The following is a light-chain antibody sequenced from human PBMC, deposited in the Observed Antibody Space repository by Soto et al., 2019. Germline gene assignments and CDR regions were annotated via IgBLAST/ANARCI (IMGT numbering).Light chain of an antibody. V-gene: IGLV1-44*01. CDR2: SNT. CDR3: AAWDDSLNALV. CDR1: SSNIGSNT. J-gene: IGLJ1*01. Sequence: QPVLTQPPSASGTPGQRVTVSCSGSSSNIGSNTVSWYQQLPGTAPKLLIYSNTQRPSGVPDRFSGSKSDTSASLAISGLQSADEADYYCAAWDDSLNALVFGTGTKVTVL.